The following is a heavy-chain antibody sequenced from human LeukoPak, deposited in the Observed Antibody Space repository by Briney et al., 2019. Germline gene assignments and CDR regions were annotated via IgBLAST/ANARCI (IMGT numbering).Heavy chain of an antibody. D-gene: IGHD5-12*01. J-gene: IGHJ4*02. V-gene: IGHV1-69*13. CDR3: ARGPGYSGYRGY. CDR1: GGTFSSYA. Sequence: ASVKVSCKASGGTFSSYAISWVRQAPGQGLEWMGGIIPIFGTANYAQKFQGRVTITADESTSTAYMELSSLRSEDTAVYYCARGPGYSGYRGYWGQGTLVTVSS. CDR2: IIPIFGTA.